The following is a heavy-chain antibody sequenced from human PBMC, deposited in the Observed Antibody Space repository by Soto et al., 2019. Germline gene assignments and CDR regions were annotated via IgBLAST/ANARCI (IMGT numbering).Heavy chain of an antibody. CDR1: GLTFDDDA. D-gene: IGHD3-10*01. V-gene: IGHV3-9*01. Sequence: EVQLVESGGGLVQPGRSLRLSCAASGLTFDDDAMHWVRQAPGKGLEWVSGISWNSGSIVYADSVKGRFTISRDNAKNXLYLQMNSQRTEDTALYYCARRASGKPGSGHAFDIWGQGTMVTVSS. J-gene: IGHJ3*02. CDR3: ARRASGKPGSGHAFDI. CDR2: ISWNSGSI.